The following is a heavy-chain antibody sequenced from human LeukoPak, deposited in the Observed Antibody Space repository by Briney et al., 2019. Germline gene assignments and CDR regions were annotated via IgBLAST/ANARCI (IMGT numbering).Heavy chain of an antibody. Sequence: GGSLRLSCAASGFTFDDYGMSWVRQAPGKGREWVSGIKWNGGSTGYADSVKGRFTISRDNAKNSLYLQMNSLRAEDTALYYCAGHGDYDARGWFDPWGQGTLVTVSS. CDR3: AGHGDYDARGWFDP. D-gene: IGHD4-17*01. CDR2: IKWNGGST. J-gene: IGHJ5*02. V-gene: IGHV3-20*04. CDR1: GFTFDDYG.